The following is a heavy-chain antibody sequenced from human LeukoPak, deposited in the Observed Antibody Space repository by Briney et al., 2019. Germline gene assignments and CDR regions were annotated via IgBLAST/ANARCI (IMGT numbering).Heavy chain of an antibody. J-gene: IGHJ4*02. CDR2: ISYDGSNK. D-gene: IGHD3-10*01. V-gene: IGHV3-30*18. Sequence: GRSLRLSCAASGFTFSSYGMHWVRQAPGKGLEWVAVISYDGSNKYYADSVKGRFTISRDNSKNTLYLQMNSLRAEDTAVYYCAKDGAGNIDYWGQGTLVTVSS. CDR1: GFTFSSYG. CDR3: AKDGAGNIDY.